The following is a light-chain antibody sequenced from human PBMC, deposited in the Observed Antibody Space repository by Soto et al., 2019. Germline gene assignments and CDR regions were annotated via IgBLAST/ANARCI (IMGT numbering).Light chain of an antibody. V-gene: IGKV3-15*01. Sequence: EIVMTQSPATLSVSPGERATLSCRASQSVSSTLAWYQQKPGQAPRLLIYGASTRATDIPARFSGSGSGTEFTLTISSLQSEDFAVYYCQQYYNWPRTFGQGTKVDNK. J-gene: IGKJ1*01. CDR2: GAS. CDR3: QQYYNWPRT. CDR1: QSVSST.